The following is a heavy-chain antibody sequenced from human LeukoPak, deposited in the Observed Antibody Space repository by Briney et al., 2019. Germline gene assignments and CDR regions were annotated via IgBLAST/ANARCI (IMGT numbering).Heavy chain of an antibody. CDR3: ASSEYRPGTTDAFDI. Sequence: SETLSLTCTVSGGSISSYYWSWLRQPAGKGLEWIGRIYTSGSTNYNPSLKSRVTMSVDTSKNRFSLKLSSVTAADTAVYYCASSEYRPGTTDAFDIWGQGTMVTVSS. V-gene: IGHV4-4*07. J-gene: IGHJ3*02. CDR1: GGSISSYY. CDR2: IYTSGST. D-gene: IGHD1-1*01.